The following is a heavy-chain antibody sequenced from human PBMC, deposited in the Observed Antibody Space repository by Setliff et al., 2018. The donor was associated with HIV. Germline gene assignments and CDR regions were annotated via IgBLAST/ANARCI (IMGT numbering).Heavy chain of an antibody. Sequence: PGGSLRLSCAASGFTFINYWMHWVRQAPGKGLVWVSRISTDGSTTTYADSVKGRITISRDNAKNTLYLQMNSLRLEDTAVYYCARSAPYQYMDVWGKGTTVTVSS. CDR2: ISTDGSTT. CDR3: ARSAPYQYMDV. CDR1: GFTFINYW. V-gene: IGHV3-74*01. J-gene: IGHJ6*03.